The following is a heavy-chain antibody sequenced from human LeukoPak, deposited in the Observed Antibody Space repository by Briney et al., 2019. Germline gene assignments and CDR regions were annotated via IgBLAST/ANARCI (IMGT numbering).Heavy chain of an antibody. V-gene: IGHV4-59*01. CDR1: GDSISGYY. CDR3: ARLRNYCDY. CDR2: IYSSGST. D-gene: IGHD4-17*01. Sequence: SETLSLTCTVSGDSISGYYWTWMRQPPGKGLEWIGYIYSSGSTKYNPSLESRVTVSIDTSKNQFSLKLSSVTAADTAVYYCARLRNYCDYWGQGTLVTVSS. J-gene: IGHJ4*02.